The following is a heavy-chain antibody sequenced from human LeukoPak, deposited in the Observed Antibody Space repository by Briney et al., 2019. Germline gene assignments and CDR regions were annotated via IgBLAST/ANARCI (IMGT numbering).Heavy chain of an antibody. J-gene: IGHJ4*02. V-gene: IGHV3-7*01. CDR2: IKQDGSEK. CDR1: GFTFSSYW. D-gene: IGHD1-26*01. Sequence: GGSLRLSCAASGFTFSSYWMSWVRQAPGKGLEWVANIKQDGSEKYYVDSVKGRFTISRDNAKNSLYLQMNSLRAEDTAVYYCARRIVGATTADDYWGQGTLVTVSS. CDR3: ARRIVGATTADDY.